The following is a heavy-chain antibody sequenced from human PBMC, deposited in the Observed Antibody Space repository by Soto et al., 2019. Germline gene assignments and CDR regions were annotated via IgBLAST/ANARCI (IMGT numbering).Heavy chain of an antibody. CDR3: LLNYYYTGAYYPYYYDL. CDR2: IKSKLDGGTT. V-gene: IGHV3-15*01. J-gene: IGHJ4*02. D-gene: IGHD3-22*01. Sequence: GGSLRLSCTASGFSVPGFSMNWIRQAPGKGLEWVGRIKSKLDGGTTDYAAPVKGRFSVSRDDSKTTLYLQMNSLKTEDTAVYYCLLNYYYTGAYYPYYYDLWGQGSLVT. CDR1: GFSVPGFS.